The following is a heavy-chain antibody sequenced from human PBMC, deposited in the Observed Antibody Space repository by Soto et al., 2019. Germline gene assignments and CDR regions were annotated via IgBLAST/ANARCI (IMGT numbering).Heavy chain of an antibody. D-gene: IGHD1-1*01. CDR3: ARADGGAYKDCFDP. CDR2: IHPGNGKT. CDR1: GYSFTNYP. Sequence: QGQLVQSGAELKTPGASVKVSCKASGYSFTNYPIHWVRQAPGQRLEWMGWIHPGNGKTEYARRFQGSVTSSGDTSASDGYMDLSSLTSDDTAVYVCARADGGAYKDCFDPWGQGTLVTVSS. J-gene: IGHJ5*02. V-gene: IGHV1-3*01.